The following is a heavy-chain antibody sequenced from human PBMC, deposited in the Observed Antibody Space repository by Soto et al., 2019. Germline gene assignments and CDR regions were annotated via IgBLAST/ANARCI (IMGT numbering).Heavy chain of an antibody. V-gene: IGHV1-2*02. CDR2: VSPDSGIT. J-gene: IGHJ6*02. CDR1: GNIFTGYY. D-gene: IGHD6-19*01. CDR3: ARGGSTAWPYYYGMDV. Sequence: GASVKVSCKASGNIFTGYYIHWVRQAPGRGLEWVGWVSPDSGITSYAQNLQGRVTVTRDTSINTAYMELSRLRSDDTAVYYCARGGSTAWPYYYGMDVWGQGTTVTVS.